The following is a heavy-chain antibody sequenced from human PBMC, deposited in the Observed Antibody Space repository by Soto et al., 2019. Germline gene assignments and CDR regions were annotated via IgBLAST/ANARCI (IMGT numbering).Heavy chain of an antibody. V-gene: IGHV3-30-3*01. Sequence: PGGSLRLSCTGSGFTFSSYAMHWVRQAPGKGLEWVAVISNDGSNRFYADSVKDRFTLSRDNSKNTLYLDMDSMRPEDTAVYFCARGQLGNDYWGQGTLVTVSS. J-gene: IGHJ4*02. CDR3: ARGQLGNDY. CDR1: GFTFSSYA. CDR2: ISNDGSNR. D-gene: IGHD2-15*01.